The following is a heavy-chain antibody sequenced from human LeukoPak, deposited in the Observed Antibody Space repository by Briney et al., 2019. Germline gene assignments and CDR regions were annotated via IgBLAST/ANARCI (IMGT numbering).Heavy chain of an antibody. Sequence: ASVKVSCKASGYTFTGYYMHWVRQAPGQGLEWMGWINPNSGGTNYAQNFQGRVTMTRDTSISTAYMELSRLRSDDTAVYYCARDRAGSGSYSNGMDVWGQGTTVNVSS. CDR3: ARDRAGSGSYSNGMDV. CDR1: GYTFTGYY. V-gene: IGHV1-2*02. D-gene: IGHD1-26*01. CDR2: INPNSGGT. J-gene: IGHJ6*02.